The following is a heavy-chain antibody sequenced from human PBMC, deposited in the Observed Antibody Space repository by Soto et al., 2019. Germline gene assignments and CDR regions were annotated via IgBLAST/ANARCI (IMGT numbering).Heavy chain of an antibody. J-gene: IGHJ5*02. CDR3: ARGLADSNWFDP. CDR2: IYYTGST. Sequence: KPSETLSLTCTVSGAPISTHYWSWIRHVPGKGLEGIANIYYTGSTYYNPSLKSRVTISVNTSKRQFSLKLTSVTAADTAVYYCARGLADSNWFDPWGQGTLVTVSS. V-gene: IGHV4-59*11. CDR1: GAPISTHY. D-gene: IGHD3-3*02.